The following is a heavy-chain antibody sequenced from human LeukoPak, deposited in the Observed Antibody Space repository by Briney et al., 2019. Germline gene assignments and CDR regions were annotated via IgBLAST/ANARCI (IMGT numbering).Heavy chain of an antibody. V-gene: IGHV4-34*01. Sequence: PSETLSLTCAAYGGSFSGYYWSWIRQPPGKGLEWIGSIYYSGSTYYNPSLKSRVTISVDTSKNQFSLKLSSVTAADTAVYYCARAGKGTVETTSDYWGQGTLVTVSS. D-gene: IGHD5-24*01. J-gene: IGHJ4*02. CDR3: ARAGKGTVETTSDY. CDR2: IYYSGST. CDR1: GGSFSGYY.